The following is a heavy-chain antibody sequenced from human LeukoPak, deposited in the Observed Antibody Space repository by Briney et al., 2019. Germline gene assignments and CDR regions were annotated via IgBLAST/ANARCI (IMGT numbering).Heavy chain of an antibody. CDR2: INPNSGGT. CDR1: GYTFTGYY. J-gene: IGHJ4*02. V-gene: IGHV1-2*02. Sequence: RASVKVSCKASGYTFTGYYMHWVRQAPGQGLEWMGWINPNSGGTNYAQKFQGRVTMTRDTSISTAYMELSRLRSDDTAVYYCARDWWYGDYSIGDNWGQGTLVTVSS. CDR3: ARDWWYGDYSIGDN. D-gene: IGHD4-17*01.